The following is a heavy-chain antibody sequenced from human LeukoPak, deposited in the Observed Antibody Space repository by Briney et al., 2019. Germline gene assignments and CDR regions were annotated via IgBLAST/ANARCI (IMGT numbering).Heavy chain of an antibody. CDR3: ARRRLRYYFDY. J-gene: IGHJ4*02. CDR2: IYYSGST. Sequence: SETLSLTCTVSGGSISSSSYYWGWIRQPPGKGLEWIGSIYYSGSTYYKSSLKSRVTISVDTSKNQFSLKLSSVTAADTAVYYCARRRLRYYFDYWGQGTLVTVSS. V-gene: IGHV4-39*01. CDR1: GGSISSSSYY. D-gene: IGHD4-17*01.